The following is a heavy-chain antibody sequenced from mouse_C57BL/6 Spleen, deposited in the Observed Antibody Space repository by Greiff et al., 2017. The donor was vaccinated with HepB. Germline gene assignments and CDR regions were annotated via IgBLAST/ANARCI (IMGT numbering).Heavy chain of an antibody. V-gene: IGHV1-82*01. D-gene: IGHD2-5*01. CDR2: IYPGDGDT. CDR3: ARYPYYSNYVDY. J-gene: IGHJ4*01. Sequence: QVQLQQSGPELVKPGASVKISCKASGYAFSSSWMNWVKQRPGQGLEWIGRIYPGDGDTNYNGKFKGKATLTADKSSSTAYMQLSSLTSEDSAVYFGARYPYYSNYVDYWGQGTSVTVSS. CDR1: GYAFSSSW.